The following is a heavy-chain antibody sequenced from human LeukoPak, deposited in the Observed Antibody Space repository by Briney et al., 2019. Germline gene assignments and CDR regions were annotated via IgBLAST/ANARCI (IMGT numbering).Heavy chain of an antibody. V-gene: IGHV3-7*01. D-gene: IGHD5-12*01. CDR2: IKQDGSEK. CDR3: ARDHPYSGYDLAAYFDY. Sequence: GGSLRLFCAASGFIFSRYWMSGVREAPGRGREWVANIKQDGSEKYYVASVKGRFTISRDNAKNSLYLQMNSLRAEDTAVYYCARDHPYSGYDLAAYFDYWGQGTLVTVSS. J-gene: IGHJ4*02. CDR1: GFIFSRYW.